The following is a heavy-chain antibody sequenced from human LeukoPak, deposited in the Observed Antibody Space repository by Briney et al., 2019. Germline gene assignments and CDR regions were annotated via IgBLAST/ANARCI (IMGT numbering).Heavy chain of an antibody. CDR1: GYTFTGYY. Sequence: GASVKVSCKASGYTFTGYYMHWVRQAPGQGLDWMGWINPNSGGTNYAQKFQGRVTMTRDTSISTAYMELSRLRSDDTAVYYCARELPTFFSEHKPAYDMDVWGQGTTVTVSS. J-gene: IGHJ6*02. V-gene: IGHV1-2*02. D-gene: IGHD1/OR15-1a*01. CDR2: INPNSGGT. CDR3: ARELPTFFSEHKPAYDMDV.